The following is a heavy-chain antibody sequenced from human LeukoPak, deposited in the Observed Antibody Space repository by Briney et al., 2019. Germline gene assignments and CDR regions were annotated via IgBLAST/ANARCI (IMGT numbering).Heavy chain of an antibody. Sequence: SETLSLTCTVSGGSISSYYWSWIRQPPGKGLEWIGYIYYSGSTNYNPSLKSRVTISVDTSKNQFSLKLSSVTAADTAVYYYARGGPIAPLDYWGQGTLVTVSS. V-gene: IGHV4-59*01. CDR2: IYYSGST. J-gene: IGHJ4*02. D-gene: IGHD6-13*01. CDR3: ARGGPIAPLDY. CDR1: GGSISSYY.